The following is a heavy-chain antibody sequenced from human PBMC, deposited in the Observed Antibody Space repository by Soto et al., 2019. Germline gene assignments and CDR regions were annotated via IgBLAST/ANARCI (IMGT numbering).Heavy chain of an antibody. Sequence: GGSLRLSCAASGFTFSSYAMSRGRQAPGKGLEWVSAISGSGGSTYYADSVKGRFTISRDNSKNTLYLQMNSLRAEDTAVYYCAKDLVTGTFGYYYGMDVWSQGTTVTVSS. CDR1: GFTFSSYA. CDR2: ISGSGGST. D-gene: IGHD1-20*01. V-gene: IGHV3-23*01. J-gene: IGHJ6*02. CDR3: AKDLVTGTFGYYYGMDV.